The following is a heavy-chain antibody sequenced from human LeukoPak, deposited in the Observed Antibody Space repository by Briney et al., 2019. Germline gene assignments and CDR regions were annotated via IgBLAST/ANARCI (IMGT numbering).Heavy chain of an antibody. CDR2: ISYTGTYI. D-gene: IGHD3-10*01. Sequence: GGFLRLSCAASAFSLNAYNMNWVRQAPGKGLEWVSSISYTGTYIYYADSVKGRFTISRDNSKNTLYLQMNSLRAEDTAVYYCAKQGEYYYGPDVWGQGTTVTVSS. CDR3: AKQGEYYYGPDV. V-gene: IGHV3-21*01. J-gene: IGHJ6*02. CDR1: AFSLNAYN.